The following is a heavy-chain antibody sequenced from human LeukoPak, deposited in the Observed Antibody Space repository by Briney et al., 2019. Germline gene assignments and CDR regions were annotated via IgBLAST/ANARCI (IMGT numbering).Heavy chain of an antibody. V-gene: IGHV4-30-2*01. D-gene: IGHD2-2*01. CDR2: FYHSWST. Sequence: PSETLPLTCPVSAGSIISDGYSWSWIRQPPGKGLECIGYFYHSWSTYYNLSLKGRVTISVDRSKSQFSLKLSLVTAEDTAGYYCARVVRYCSNTSCYLILVYWGEGTLVTVSS. CDR1: AGSIISDGYS. J-gene: IGHJ4*02. CDR3: ARVVRYCSNTSCYLILVY.